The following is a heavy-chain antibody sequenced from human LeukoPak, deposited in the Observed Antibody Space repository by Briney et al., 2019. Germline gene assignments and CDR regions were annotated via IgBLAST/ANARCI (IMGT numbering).Heavy chain of an antibody. CDR1: GFTFSSYG. CDR2: IWYDGSNK. Sequence: GRSLRLSCAASGFTFSSYGMHWVRQAPGKGLEWVAVIWYDGSNKYYADSVKGRFTISRDNSKNTLYLQMNSLRAGDTAVYHCATLTVTLFEYWGQGTLVTVSS. J-gene: IGHJ4*02. CDR3: ATLTVTLFEY. D-gene: IGHD4-17*01. V-gene: IGHV3-33*01.